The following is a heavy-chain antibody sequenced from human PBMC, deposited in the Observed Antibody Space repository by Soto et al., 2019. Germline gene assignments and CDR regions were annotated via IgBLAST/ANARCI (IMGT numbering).Heavy chain of an antibody. V-gene: IGHV3-11*06. CDR3: ARDPLPDYDSSATDY. D-gene: IGHD3-22*01. CDR1: GFTFSDYY. Sequence: PGGSLRLSCAASGFTFSDYYMSWIRQAPGKGLEWVSYISSSSSYIYYADSVKGRFTISRDNAKNSLYLQMNSLRAEDTAVYYCARDPLPDYDSSATDYWGQGTLVTVS. J-gene: IGHJ4*02. CDR2: ISSSSSYI.